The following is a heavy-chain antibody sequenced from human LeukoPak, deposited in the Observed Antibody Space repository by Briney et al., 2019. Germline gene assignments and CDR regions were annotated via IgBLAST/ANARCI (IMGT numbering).Heavy chain of an antibody. CDR1: GFTFSSYA. D-gene: IGHD2-15*01. Sequence: GGSLRLSCAASGFTFSSYAMSWVRQAPGKGLEWVSAISGSGGSTYYADSVKGRFTISRDNSKSTLYLQMNSLRAEDTAVYYCAKCRGRSGGSCYPDYWGQGTLVTVSS. CDR3: AKCRGRSGGSCYPDY. CDR2: ISGSGGST. J-gene: IGHJ4*02. V-gene: IGHV3-23*01.